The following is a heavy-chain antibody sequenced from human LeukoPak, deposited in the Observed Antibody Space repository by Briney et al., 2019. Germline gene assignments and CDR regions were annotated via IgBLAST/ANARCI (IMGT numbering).Heavy chain of an antibody. CDR1: GGSISSYY. D-gene: IGHD1-26*01. V-gene: IGHV4-59*01. CDR2: IYYSGNT. CDR3: ARDRVGANRAFDI. J-gene: IGHJ3*02. Sequence: ETLSLTCTVSGGSISSYYWSWIRQPPGKGLEWIGYIYYSGNTNYNPSLKSRVTISLDTSNNHFSLSLSSVTAADTAIYYCARDRVGANRAFDIWGHGTMVTVSS.